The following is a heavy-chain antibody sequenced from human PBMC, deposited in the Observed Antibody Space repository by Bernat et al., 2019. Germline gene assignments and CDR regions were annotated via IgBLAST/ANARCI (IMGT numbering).Heavy chain of an antibody. CDR2: IKPDGSEK. D-gene: IGHD1-26*01. Sequence: EAQLVESGGGLVQPGGSLRLSCAASGITISDYWMSWVRQAPGKGLEWVANIKPDGSEKYYLDSVRGRFTISRDNAKNSLYLQMNSLRAEDTAVYYCARGAGDFLDYWGQGTLVTVSS. CDR1: GITISDYW. V-gene: IGHV3-7*01. CDR3: ARGAGDFLDY. J-gene: IGHJ4*02.